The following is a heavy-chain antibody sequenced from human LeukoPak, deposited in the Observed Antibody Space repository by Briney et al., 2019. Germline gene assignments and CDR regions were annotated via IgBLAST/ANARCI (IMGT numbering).Heavy chain of an antibody. CDR3: ARLVNLYSSSWYFDY. D-gene: IGHD6-13*01. V-gene: IGHV5-51*01. J-gene: IGHJ4*02. Sequence: GESLKISCKGSGYSFTSYWIAWVRQMPGKGLECLGIIYPGDSDTRYSPSFQGQVTISADKSISTAYLQWSSLKASDTAMYYCARLVNLYSSSWYFDYWGQGTLVTVSS. CDR1: GYSFTSYW. CDR2: IYPGDSDT.